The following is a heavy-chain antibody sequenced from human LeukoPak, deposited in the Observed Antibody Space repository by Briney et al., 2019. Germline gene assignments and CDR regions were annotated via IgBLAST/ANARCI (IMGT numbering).Heavy chain of an antibody. J-gene: IGHJ5*02. Sequence: ASVKVSCKASGYTFTSYGISWVRQAPGQGLEWMGWISAYNGNTNYAQKLQGRVTMTTDTSTSTAYMELRSLRSDDTAVYYCAREAYSSSWSVGWFDPWGQGTLVTVSS. CDR3: AREAYSSSWSVGWFDP. V-gene: IGHV1-18*01. CDR2: ISAYNGNT. D-gene: IGHD6-13*01. CDR1: GYTFTSYG.